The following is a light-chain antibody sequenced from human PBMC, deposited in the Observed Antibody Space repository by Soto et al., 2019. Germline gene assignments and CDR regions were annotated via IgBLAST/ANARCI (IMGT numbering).Light chain of an antibody. CDR1: QSVSSSY. CDR3: QQYKSWPPIT. Sequence: ESVLTQSPGILSLSPGERAALSCRASQSVSSSYLAWYQQKPGQAPRLLIYGASSRATGIPDRFSGSGSGTDFTLTISSLQSEDYAVYYCQQYKSWPPITFGQGTRLEIK. CDR2: GAS. J-gene: IGKJ5*01. V-gene: IGKV3-20*01.